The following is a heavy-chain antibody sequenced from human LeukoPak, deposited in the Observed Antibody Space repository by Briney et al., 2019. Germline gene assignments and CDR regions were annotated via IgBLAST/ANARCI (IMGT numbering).Heavy chain of an antibody. CDR3: ARSLDSSGYLHYFDY. D-gene: IGHD6-19*01. CDR1: GFTFSSYA. Sequence: VGSLRLSCAASGFTFSSYAMSWVRQAPGKGLEWVSAISGSGGSTYYADSVKGRFTISRDNSKNTLYLQMNSLRAEDTAVYYCARSLDSSGYLHYFDYWGQGTLVTVSS. J-gene: IGHJ4*02. CDR2: ISGSGGST. V-gene: IGHV3-23*01.